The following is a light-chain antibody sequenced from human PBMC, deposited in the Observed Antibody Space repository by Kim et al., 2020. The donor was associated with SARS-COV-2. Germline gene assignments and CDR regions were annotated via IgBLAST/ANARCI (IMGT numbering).Light chain of an antibody. CDR2: DVS. CDR3: CSYAGSYGVV. CDR1: RRDVGGYNY. Sequence: GQSVTLSCTGTRRDVGGYNYVSWYQQHPGKAPKLMIYDVSKRPSGVPDRFSGSKSGNTASLTISGLQAEDEADYYCCSYAGSYGVVFGGGTQLTVL. V-gene: IGLV2-11*01. J-gene: IGLJ2*01.